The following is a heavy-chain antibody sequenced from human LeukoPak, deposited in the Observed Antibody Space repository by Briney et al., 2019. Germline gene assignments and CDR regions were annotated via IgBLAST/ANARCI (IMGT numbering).Heavy chain of an antibody. Sequence: GKSLRLSCAASGFTFSSYCMHWVRQAPGKGLEWVSFISYDGSNKYYADSVKGRFTISRDNSKNTLYLQMNSLRAEDTAVYYCDKDGYRYDFLPHATYYYGCWGPGTLVTVSS. D-gene: IGHD5-18*01. CDR2: ISYDGSNK. CDR3: DKDGYRYDFLPHATYYYGC. V-gene: IGHV3-30*18. CDR1: GFTFSSYC. J-gene: IGHJ4*02.